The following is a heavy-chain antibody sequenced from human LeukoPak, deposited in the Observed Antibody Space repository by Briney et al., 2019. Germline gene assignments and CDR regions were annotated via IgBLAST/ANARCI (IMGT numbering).Heavy chain of an antibody. J-gene: IGHJ5*02. D-gene: IGHD3-3*01. CDR2: IYYSGST. V-gene: IGHV4-39*07. CDR1: GGSISSSSYY. CDR3: ARGITIFGVVTFDWSDP. Sequence: SETLSLTCTVSGGSISSSSYYWGWIRQPPGKGLEWIGSIYYSGSTYYNPSLKSRVTISVDTSKNQFSLKLSSVTAADTAVYYCARGITIFGVVTFDWSDPWGQGTLVTVSS.